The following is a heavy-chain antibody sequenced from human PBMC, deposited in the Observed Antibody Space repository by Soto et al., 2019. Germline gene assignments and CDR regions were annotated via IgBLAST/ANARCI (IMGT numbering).Heavy chain of an antibody. CDR2: IKSKSAGGTT. J-gene: IGHJ4*02. V-gene: IGHV3-15*01. Sequence: EVQLVESGGGLVKPGGSVRLSCAASGFTFSNAWRSWVRQAPGKGLEWVGRIKSKSAGGTTEYDAPVKDRFTISRDDSKNTLYRQMNSLKIEDTAVYYCARGHLSSGKIFDSWGQGTLVTVSP. CDR3: ARGHLSSGKIFDS. CDR1: GFTFSNAW. D-gene: IGHD3-22*01.